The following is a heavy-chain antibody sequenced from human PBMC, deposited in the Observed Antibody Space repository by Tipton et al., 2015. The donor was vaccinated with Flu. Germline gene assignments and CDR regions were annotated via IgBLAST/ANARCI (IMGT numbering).Heavy chain of an antibody. V-gene: IGHV4-59*02. CDR2: IYHSGSR. J-gene: IGHJ5*02. CDR1: GDSVSSYY. Sequence: TLSLTCTVSGDSVSSYYWSWIRQPPGKGLEWVGCIYHSGSRNFNPSLTRRVTMSVDTSKNQFFLQLRSVTAADTAVYYCARVERSGGSWTGWFDPWGRGTLVTVSS. D-gene: IGHD2-15*01. CDR3: ARVERSGGSWTGWFDP.